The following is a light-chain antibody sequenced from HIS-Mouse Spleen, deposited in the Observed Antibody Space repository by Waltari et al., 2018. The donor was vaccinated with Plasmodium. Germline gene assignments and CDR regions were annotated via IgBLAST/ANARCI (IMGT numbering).Light chain of an antibody. V-gene: IGLV1-47*01. CDR3: AAWDDSLSGQV. J-gene: IGLJ2*01. CDR1: SPNIGSNY. Sequence: QSVLTQPPSASGTPGQRVTISCSGSSPNIGSNYVYWYQQLPGTAPKLLPYSNKQRPSGVPDRFSGSKSGTSASLAISGLRSEDEADYYCAAWDDSLSGQVFGGGTKLTVL. CDR2: SNK.